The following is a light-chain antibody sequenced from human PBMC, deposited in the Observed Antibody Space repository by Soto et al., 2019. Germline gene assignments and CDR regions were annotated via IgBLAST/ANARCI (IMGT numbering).Light chain of an antibody. Sequence: DIQMTQSPSSLSASVGDRVTITCRASQGISNYLAWYQQKPGKVPKVLIYAASTLQSGGPSRFSGTGSGTDFTLTISNLQPEDVATYFCQKYNTAPWAFGQGTKVEIK. V-gene: IGKV1-27*01. CDR2: AAS. CDR1: QGISNY. J-gene: IGKJ1*01. CDR3: QKYNTAPWA.